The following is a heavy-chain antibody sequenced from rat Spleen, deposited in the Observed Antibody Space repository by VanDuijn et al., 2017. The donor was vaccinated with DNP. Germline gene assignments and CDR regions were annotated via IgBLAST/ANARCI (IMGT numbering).Heavy chain of an antibody. V-gene: IGHV5-7*01. CDR1: GFTFSNYD. CDR2: ISYDGSRT. D-gene: IGHD1-9*01. Sequence: EVQLVESGGGLVQPGRSLKLSCAASGFTFSNYDMAWVRQAPKKGLEWVATISYDGSRTYYRDSVKGRFTISRDNAKSTLYLQMDSLRSEDTATYYCARHNYGYKNYFDYWGQGVMVTVSS. CDR3: ARHNYGYKNYFDY. J-gene: IGHJ2*01.